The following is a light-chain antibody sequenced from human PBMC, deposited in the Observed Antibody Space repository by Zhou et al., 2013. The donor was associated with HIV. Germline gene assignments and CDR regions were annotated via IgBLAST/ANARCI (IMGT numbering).Light chain of an antibody. J-gene: IGKJ1*01. CDR1: QSVKSN. CDR2: GAS. V-gene: IGKV3-15*01. CDR3: QQYNEGRT. Sequence: ETVLTQSPATLSVSPGERATLSCRASQSVKSNLAWYQQKVGQAPRLLIYGASTRATGIPARFSGSGSATDFTLTISSLQSEDFAVYYCQQYNEGRTFGRRDQGGHQT.